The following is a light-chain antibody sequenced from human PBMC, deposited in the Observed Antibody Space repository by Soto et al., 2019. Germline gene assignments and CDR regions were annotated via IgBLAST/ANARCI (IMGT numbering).Light chain of an antibody. CDR2: KAS. Sequence: DIQMTQSPSTLSASVGDRVTITCRASQSISSWLAWYQQKPGKAPKLLIYKASSLESGVPSRFTGGESGTKFTLTISSLQPDDFAPYNYQQGPLGQGTKVDIK. J-gene: IGKJ1*01. CDR1: QSISSW. CDR3: QQGP. V-gene: IGKV1-5*03.